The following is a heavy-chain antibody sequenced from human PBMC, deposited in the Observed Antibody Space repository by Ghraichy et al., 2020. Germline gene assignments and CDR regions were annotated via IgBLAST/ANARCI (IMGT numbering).Heavy chain of an antibody. CDR3: ARRDYGDYWNIGY. J-gene: IGHJ4*02. Sequence: LSLTCTVSGGSISSGGYYWSWIRQHPGKGLEWIGYIYYSGSTYYNPSLKSRVTISVDTSKNQFSLKLSSVTAADTAVYYCARRDYGDYWNIGYWGQGTLVTVSS. D-gene: IGHD4-17*01. CDR2: IYYSGST. V-gene: IGHV4-31*03. CDR1: GGSISSGGYY.